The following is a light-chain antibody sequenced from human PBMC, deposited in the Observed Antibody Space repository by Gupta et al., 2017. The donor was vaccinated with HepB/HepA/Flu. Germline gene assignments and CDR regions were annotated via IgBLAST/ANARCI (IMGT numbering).Light chain of an antibody. CDR2: DNN. CDR3: GTWDGSLSVGV. CDR1: TSRIGTNY. V-gene: IGLV1-51*01. Sequence: QLVLTQPPSLSAAPGQKVTLPCSGRTSRIGTNYVSWYQQFPGTAPQLLIYDNNVRPSGSPDRFSGSKSGTSATLAIAGLQTGDEADYYCGTWDGSLSVGVFGGGTKLIVL. J-gene: IGLJ2*01.